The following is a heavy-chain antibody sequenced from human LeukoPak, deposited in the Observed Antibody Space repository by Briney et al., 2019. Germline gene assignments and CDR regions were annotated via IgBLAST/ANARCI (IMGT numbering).Heavy chain of an antibody. Sequence: SETLSLTCAVYGGSSSGYYWSWIRQPPGKGLEWIGEINHSGSTNYNPSLKSRVTISVDTSKNQFSLKLSSVTAADTAVYYCARGPSKKWQLVRWFDPWGQGTLVTFSS. CDR3: ARGPSKKWQLVRWFDP. CDR1: GGSSSGYY. J-gene: IGHJ5*02. D-gene: IGHD6-6*01. V-gene: IGHV4-34*01. CDR2: INHSGST.